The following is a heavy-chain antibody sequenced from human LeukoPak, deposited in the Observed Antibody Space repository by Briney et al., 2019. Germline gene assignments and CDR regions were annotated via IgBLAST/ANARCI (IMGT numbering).Heavy chain of an antibody. CDR3: ARFSHYYGSAYYYPDY. CDR2: IYHSGST. D-gene: IGHD3-22*01. J-gene: IGHJ4*02. Sequence: SETLSLTCAVSGGSISSGGYSWSWIRQPPGKGLEWIGYIYHSGSTYYNPSLKSRVTISVDRSKNQFSLKLSSVAAADTAVYYCARFSHYYGSAYYYPDYWGQGTLVTVSS. V-gene: IGHV4-30-2*01. CDR1: GGSISSGGYS.